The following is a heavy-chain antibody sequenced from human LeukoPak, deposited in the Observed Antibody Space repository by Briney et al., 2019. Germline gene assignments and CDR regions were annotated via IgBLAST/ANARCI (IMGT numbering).Heavy chain of an antibody. Sequence: GGSLRLSCAASGFTFSSYAMSWVRQAPGKGLEWVSAISGSGGSTYYADSVKGRFTISRDNAKNTLYLQMNSLRAEDTAVYYCARDGGYSYGFLWGQGTLVTVSS. J-gene: IGHJ4*02. CDR3: ARDGGYSYGFL. CDR1: GFTFSSYA. D-gene: IGHD5-18*01. V-gene: IGHV3-23*01. CDR2: ISGSGGST.